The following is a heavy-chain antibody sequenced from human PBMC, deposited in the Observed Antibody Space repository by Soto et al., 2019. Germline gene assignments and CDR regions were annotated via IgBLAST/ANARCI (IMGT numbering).Heavy chain of an antibody. CDR2: INHSGST. V-gene: IGHV4-34*01. CDR1: GGSFSGYY. Sequence: PSETLSLTCAVYGGSFSGYYWSWIRQPPGKGLEWIGEINHSGSTNYNPSLKSRVTISVDTSKNQFSLKLSSVTAADTAVYYCARGSFRYCSSTSCYTYYYYGMDVWGQGTTVTVS. CDR3: ARGSFRYCSSTSCYTYYYYGMDV. D-gene: IGHD2-2*02. J-gene: IGHJ6*02.